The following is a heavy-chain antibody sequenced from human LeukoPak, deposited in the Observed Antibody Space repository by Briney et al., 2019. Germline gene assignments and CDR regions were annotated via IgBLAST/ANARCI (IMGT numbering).Heavy chain of an antibody. CDR3: GRDSGGTVDS. D-gene: IGHD2-15*01. CDR1: GGSFSGYY. V-gene: IGHV4-34*01. Sequence: PSETLSLTCAVYGGSFSGYYWSWIRQPPGKGLEWIGEINHSGGTNYNPSLKSRVTITLDTPKNHFSLKVSSVTAADTAVYYCGRDSGGTVDSWGQGTLVTVSS. CDR2: INHSGGT. J-gene: IGHJ4*02.